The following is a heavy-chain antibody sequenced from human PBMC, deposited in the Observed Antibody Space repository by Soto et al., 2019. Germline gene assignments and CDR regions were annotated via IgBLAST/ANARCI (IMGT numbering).Heavy chain of an antibody. CDR1: GFTFSSYD. Sequence: EVQLVESGGGLVQPGGSLRLSCAASGFTFSSYDMHWVRQATGKGLEWVSAIGTAGDTYYPGSVKGRFTISRENAKNSLYLQMNSLRAGDKAVYYCARSGAAADAFDIWGQGTMVTVSS. CDR3: ARSGAAADAFDI. V-gene: IGHV3-13*01. J-gene: IGHJ3*02. D-gene: IGHD6-13*01. CDR2: IGTAGDT.